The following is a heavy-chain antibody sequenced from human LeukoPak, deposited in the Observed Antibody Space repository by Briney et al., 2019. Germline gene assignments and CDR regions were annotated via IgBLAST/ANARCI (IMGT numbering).Heavy chain of an antibody. J-gene: IGHJ5*02. CDR2: MSSDSTRS. Sequence: GGSLRLSCEASGFTFSGYWMHWVRQAPGKGLVWVSRMSSDSTRSSHADSVKGRFTISRDNAKKMVYLQMNSLRVEDSAVYYCARIAITIFGVVKGLDPWGQGTLVTVSP. V-gene: IGHV3-74*01. D-gene: IGHD3-3*01. CDR1: GFTFSGYW. CDR3: ARIAITIFGVVKGLDP.